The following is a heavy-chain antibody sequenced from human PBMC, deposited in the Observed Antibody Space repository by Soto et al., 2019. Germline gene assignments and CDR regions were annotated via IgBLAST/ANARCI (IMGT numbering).Heavy chain of an antibody. Sequence: QVQLVPSGAEVNMPGSSVKVSCKASGGTFSSFSISWVRQSPGQWLEWMGSIIPIFRSPNYPKNCQDRVTITADASTSTADMELSSLRSEDTAMYICARASSSGWMMPYYFHFWGQGTLVTVSS. J-gene: IGHJ4*02. CDR2: IIPIFRSP. CDR3: ARASSSGWMMPYYFHF. V-gene: IGHV1-69*18. CDR1: GGTFSSFS. D-gene: IGHD6-19*01.